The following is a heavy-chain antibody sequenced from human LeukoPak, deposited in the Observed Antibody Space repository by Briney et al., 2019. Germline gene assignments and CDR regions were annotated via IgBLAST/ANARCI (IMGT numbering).Heavy chain of an antibody. V-gene: IGHV1-24*01. D-gene: IGHD6-19*01. CDR2: FDPEDGET. CDR1: GYTLTELS. CDR3: ATDRSGAIALAMGN. Sequence: ASVKVSCKVSGYTLTELSMHWVRQSLGKGLEWMGGFDPEDGETLYAQKFQGRVTMTEDTSTDTAYMELSSPRSEDTAVYYCATDRSGAIALAMGNWGQGTLVTVSS. J-gene: IGHJ4*02.